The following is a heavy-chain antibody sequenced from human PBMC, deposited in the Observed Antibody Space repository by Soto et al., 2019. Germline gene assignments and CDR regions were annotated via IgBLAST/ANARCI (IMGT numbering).Heavy chain of an antibody. CDR3: ARGHLAVVPVASWYYYMDV. J-gene: IGHJ6*03. CDR2: VNAGNGNT. D-gene: IGHD2-2*01. V-gene: IGHV1-3*01. Sequence: QVQLVQSGAEVEKPGASVKVSCKASGYSFSNYAVHWVRQAPGQRLERMGWVNAGNGNTRYSQNFQGRVTITRDTSARTAYLELSSLRSEDTAVYYCARGHLAVVPVASWYYYMDVWGKGTTVTVSS. CDR1: GYSFSNYA.